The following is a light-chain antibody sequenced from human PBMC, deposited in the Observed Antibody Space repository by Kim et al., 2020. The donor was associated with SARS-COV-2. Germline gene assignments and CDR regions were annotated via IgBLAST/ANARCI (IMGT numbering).Light chain of an antibody. Sequence: SALTQPASVSGSPGQSITISCTGTSSDVGGYNYVSWYQQHPGKAPKLMIYDVSKRPSGVSNRFSGSKSGNTASLTISGLQAEDEADYYCSSYTSSSTLVVFGGGTQLTVL. CDR1: SSDVGGYNY. J-gene: IGLJ2*01. CDR2: DVS. CDR3: SSYTSSSTLVV. V-gene: IGLV2-14*01.